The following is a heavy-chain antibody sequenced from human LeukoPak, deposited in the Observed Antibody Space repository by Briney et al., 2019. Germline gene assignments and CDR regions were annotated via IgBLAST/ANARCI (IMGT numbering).Heavy chain of an antibody. D-gene: IGHD3-16*01. V-gene: IGHV1-69*05. CDR3: ARTPWGPGYYYMDV. J-gene: IGHJ6*03. Sequence: SVKVSCKASGGTFSSYAISWVRQAPGQGLEWMGGIIPIFGTANYAQKFQGRVTMTTDTSTSTAYMELRSLRSDDTAVYYCARTPWGPGYYYMDVWGKGTTVTVSS. CDR1: GGTFSSYA. CDR2: IIPIFGTA.